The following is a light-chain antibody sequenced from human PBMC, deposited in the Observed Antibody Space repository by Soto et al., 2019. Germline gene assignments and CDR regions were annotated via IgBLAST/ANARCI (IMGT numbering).Light chain of an antibody. CDR1: TSNIGSST. Sequence: QSVLTQPPSASGTPGQKVTISCSGSTSNIGSSTVNWYQQLPGTATKLLIYSNNQRPSGVPDRFSGTKSGTSASLAISGLQSEYEAQYYGATWDDSLNGAVFGGGTQLTVL. CDR3: ATWDDSLNGAV. CDR2: SNN. V-gene: IGLV1-44*01. J-gene: IGLJ7*01.